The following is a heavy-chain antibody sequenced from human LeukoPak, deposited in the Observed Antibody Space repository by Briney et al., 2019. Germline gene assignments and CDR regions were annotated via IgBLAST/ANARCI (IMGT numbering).Heavy chain of an antibody. Sequence: SETLSLTCAVYGGFFSGYYWSWIRRPPGKGLEWIGEINHSGSTNYNPSLKSRVTISVDTSKDQFSLKLSSVTAADTAVYYCARVGGVVTPFDYWGQGTLVTVSS. CDR3: ARVGGVVTPFDY. CDR2: INHSGST. V-gene: IGHV4-34*01. D-gene: IGHD2-21*02. J-gene: IGHJ4*02. CDR1: GGFFSGYY.